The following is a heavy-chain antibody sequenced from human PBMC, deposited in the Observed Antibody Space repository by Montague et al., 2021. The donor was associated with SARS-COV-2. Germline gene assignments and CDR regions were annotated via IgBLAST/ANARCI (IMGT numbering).Heavy chain of an antibody. D-gene: IGHD1-1*01. J-gene: IGHJ4*02. CDR1: GSSISSYY. CDR2: VHYTGST. Sequence: SETLSLTCEVSGSSISSYYWSWIRQSPGKGLEWIGYVHYTGSTKYSSSLKTRVTLSLDTPKKHCSLKLKSVTAADTAVYYCARAQNTCFSANCVNYFDIWGLGALVTVSS. V-gene: IGHV4-59*01. CDR3: ARAQNTCFSANCVNYFDI.